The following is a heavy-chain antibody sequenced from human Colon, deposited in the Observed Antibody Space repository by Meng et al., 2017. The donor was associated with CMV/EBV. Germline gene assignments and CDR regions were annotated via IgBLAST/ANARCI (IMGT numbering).Heavy chain of an antibody. CDR3: ASIPRGILIRLFDF. D-gene: IGHD2/OR15-2a*01. J-gene: IGHJ4*02. CDR2: INWDGGST. V-gene: IGHV3-20*04. Sequence: GGSLRLSCVGAGFSFNDFELTWVRQRPGKGLEWVAGINWDGGSTVYVDSVKGRFTISRDNAKNLLYLQMNSLRPEDTALYYCASIPRGILIRLFDFWGQGTLVTVSS. CDR1: GFSFNDFE.